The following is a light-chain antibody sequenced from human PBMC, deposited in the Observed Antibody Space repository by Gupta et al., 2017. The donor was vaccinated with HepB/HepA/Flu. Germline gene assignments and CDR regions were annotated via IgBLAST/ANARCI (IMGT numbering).Light chain of an antibody. CDR2: DAS. CDR1: QSVSSY. V-gene: IGKV3-11*01. CDR3: QLRSNWHRGT. J-gene: IGKJ1*01. Sequence: EIVLTHSPATLSLSPGERATLSCRASQSVSSYLAWYQQKPGQAPRLLIYDASNRATGIPARFSGSGCGTDLTLTISSREPEDFAVYYCQLRSNWHRGTFGQGTKVEIK.